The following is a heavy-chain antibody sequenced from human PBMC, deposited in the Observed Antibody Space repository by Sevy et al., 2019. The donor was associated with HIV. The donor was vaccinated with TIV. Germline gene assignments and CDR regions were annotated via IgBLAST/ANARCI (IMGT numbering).Heavy chain of an antibody. CDR1: GGTFSTYI. D-gene: IGHD2-21*02. V-gene: IGHV1-69*10. CDR3: ATAMPCGGDCYYFDS. CDR2: VIASVNMA. Sequence: ASVKVSCKASGGTFSTYIINWVRQAPGQGLEWMGGVIASVNMANSAQKFQGRVTITSNGSTSTAYMELSSLTSEVTAIYSCATAMPCGGDCYYFDSWGQGTRVTVSS. J-gene: IGHJ4*02.